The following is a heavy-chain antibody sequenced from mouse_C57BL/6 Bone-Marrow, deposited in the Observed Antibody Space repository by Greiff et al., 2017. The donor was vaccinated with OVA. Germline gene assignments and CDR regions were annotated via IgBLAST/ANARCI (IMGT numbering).Heavy chain of an antibody. Sequence: VNVVESGPELVKPGASVKISCKASGYSFTSYYIHWVKQRPGQGLEWIGWIYPGSGNTKYNEKFKGKATLTADTSSSTAYMQLSSLTSEDSAVYYCAREGLPHFDYWGQGTTLTVSS. D-gene: IGHD2-4*01. CDR3: AREGLPHFDY. V-gene: IGHV1-66*01. CDR1: GYSFTSYY. CDR2: IYPGSGNT. J-gene: IGHJ2*01.